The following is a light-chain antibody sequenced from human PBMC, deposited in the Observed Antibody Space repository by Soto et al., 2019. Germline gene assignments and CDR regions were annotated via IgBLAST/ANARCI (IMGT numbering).Light chain of an antibody. CDR1: QSVSSIY. V-gene: IGKV3-20*01. Sequence: EIVLTQAPGTVSMSPGERATLSCRASQSVSSIYLAWYQQKPGQAPRLLIYGASSRATGIPDRFSGSGSGTDFTLTISRLEPEDFAVYYCQQYGSSPSLTFGGGTKVDI. J-gene: IGKJ4*01. CDR2: GAS. CDR3: QQYGSSPSLT.